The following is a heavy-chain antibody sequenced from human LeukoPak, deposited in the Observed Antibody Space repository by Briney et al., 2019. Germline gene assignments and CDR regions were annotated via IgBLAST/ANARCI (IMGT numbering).Heavy chain of an antibody. CDR1: GYTFTGYY. CDR3: ARDRTPVAATPPTGFDP. CDR2: INPNSGGT. V-gene: IGHV1-2*02. Sequence: ASVKVSCKASGYTFTGYYIHWVRQAPGQGLEWMGWINPNSGGTNNAQKFQGRVTMTRDTSISTAYMELSSLRSEDMGVYFCARDRTPVAATPPTGFDPWGQGTLVTVSS. D-gene: IGHD2-15*01. J-gene: IGHJ5*02.